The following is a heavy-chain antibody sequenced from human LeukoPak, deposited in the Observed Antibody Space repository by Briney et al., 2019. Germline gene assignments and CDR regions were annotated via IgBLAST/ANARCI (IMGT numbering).Heavy chain of an antibody. D-gene: IGHD2-2*01. CDR2: IYYSGST. CDR3: ARVVVVPAATYYYYCYMDV. V-gene: IGHV4-59*01. Sequence: SETLSLTCTVSGGSISSYYWSWIRQPPWKGLEWIGYIYYSGSTNYNPSLKSRVTISVDTSKNQFSLKLSSVTAADTAVYYCARVVVVPAATYYYYCYMDVWGKGTTVTVSS. J-gene: IGHJ6*03. CDR1: GGSISSYY.